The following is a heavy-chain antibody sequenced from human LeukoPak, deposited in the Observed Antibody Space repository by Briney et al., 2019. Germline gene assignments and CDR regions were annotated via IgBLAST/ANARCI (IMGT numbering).Heavy chain of an antibody. Sequence: ASVKVSCKASGGTFSSYAISWVRQAPGQGLEWMGGIIPIFGTANYAQKFQGRVTITADESTSTAYMELSSLRSEDTAVYYCARIGISMVRGVSPGYYFAYWGQGTLVTVSS. D-gene: IGHD3-10*01. J-gene: IGHJ4*02. CDR1: GGTFSSYA. CDR3: ARIGISMVRGVSPGYYFAY. CDR2: IIPIFGTA. V-gene: IGHV1-69*13.